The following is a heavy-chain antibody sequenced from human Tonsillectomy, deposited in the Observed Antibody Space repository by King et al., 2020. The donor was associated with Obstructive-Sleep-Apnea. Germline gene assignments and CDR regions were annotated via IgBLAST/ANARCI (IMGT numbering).Heavy chain of an antibody. Sequence: VQLVESGGGLVQPGGSLRLSCAASGFTFSSYAMSWARQAPGKGLEWVSTFSASGGSTYYADSVKGRFTISRDNSKNTLYLQMNSLRAEDTAVYYCAKDLGSGWDRDVWGLGTTVTVAS. CDR2: FSASGGST. CDR3: AKDLGSGWDRDV. CDR1: GFTFSSYA. D-gene: IGHD6-19*01. V-gene: IGHV3-23*04. J-gene: IGHJ6*02.